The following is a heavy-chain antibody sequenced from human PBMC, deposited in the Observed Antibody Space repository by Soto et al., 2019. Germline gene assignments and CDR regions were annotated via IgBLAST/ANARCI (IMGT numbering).Heavy chain of an antibody. Sequence: QVQLQESGPGLVKPSQTLSLTCTVSGGSISSGGYYWSWIRQHPGKGLEWIGYIYDSGRTYYNPSIKSRVTISVDTSKNQFSLEVDSVTAADTAVYYCARRLSGVFDYWGQGTLVTVSS. CDR1: GGSISSGGYY. CDR3: ARRLSGVFDY. J-gene: IGHJ4*02. V-gene: IGHV4-31*03. D-gene: IGHD2-15*01. CDR2: IYDSGRT.